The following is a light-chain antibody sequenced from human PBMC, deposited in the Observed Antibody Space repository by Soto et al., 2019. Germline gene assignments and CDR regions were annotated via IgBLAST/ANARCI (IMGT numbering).Light chain of an antibody. Sequence: QSVLTQPASVSGSPGQSITISCTGTRSDIGAYNFVSWYQQYPGRAPKLMIYEVTKRPSGVPDRFSGSKSGNTASLTVSGLQAEDEADYYCSSYAASNNFYFVFGGGTKVTVL. CDR3: SSYAASNNFYFV. V-gene: IGLV2-8*01. J-gene: IGLJ3*02. CDR1: RSDIGAYNF. CDR2: EVT.